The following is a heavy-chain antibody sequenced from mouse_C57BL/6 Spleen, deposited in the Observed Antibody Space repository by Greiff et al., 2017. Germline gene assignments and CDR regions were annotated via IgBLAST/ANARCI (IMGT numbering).Heavy chain of an antibody. V-gene: IGHV1-85*01. CDR1: GYTFTSYD. CDR2: IYPRDGST. J-gene: IGHJ2*01. Sequence: VKVVESGPELVKPGASVKLSCKASGYTFTSYDINWVKQRPGQGLEWIGWIYPRDGSTKYNEKFKGKATLTVDTSSSTAYMELHSLTSEDSAVYFCARSYDGYYDSWGQGTTLTVSS. D-gene: IGHD2-3*01. CDR3: ARSYDGYYDS.